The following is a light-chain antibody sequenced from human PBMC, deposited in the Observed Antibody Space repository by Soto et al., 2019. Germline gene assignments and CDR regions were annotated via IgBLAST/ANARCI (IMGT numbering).Light chain of an antibody. Sequence: EIVMTQSPATLSVSPGERATLSCRASQSVSSNLAWYQQKPGQAPRLLIYGASTRATGIPVRFSGSGSGTELNLTISSLQSEDFAVYYCQQYNNWPPWTFGQGTKVEIK. CDR1: QSVSSN. V-gene: IGKV3-15*01. J-gene: IGKJ1*01. CDR3: QQYNNWPPWT. CDR2: GAS.